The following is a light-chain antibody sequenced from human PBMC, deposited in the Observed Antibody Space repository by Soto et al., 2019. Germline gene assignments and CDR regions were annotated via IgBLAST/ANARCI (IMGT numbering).Light chain of an antibody. CDR3: QHYGSSPT. V-gene: IGKV3-20*01. CDR2: GAS. Sequence: EIVLTQSPCTLSLSPGERATLSCRASQSVSSSYLAWYQQQPGQAPRLLIYGASSRATGIPDRFSGSGSGTDFALTISRLEPEYFAVYYCQHYGSSPTFGQGTKVDIK. CDR1: QSVSSSY. J-gene: IGKJ1*01.